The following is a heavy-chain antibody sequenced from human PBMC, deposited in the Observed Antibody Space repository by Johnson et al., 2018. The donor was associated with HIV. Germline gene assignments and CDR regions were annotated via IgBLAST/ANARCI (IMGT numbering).Heavy chain of an antibody. V-gene: IGHV3-9*01. CDR2: ISWNSGSI. J-gene: IGHJ3*02. CDR1: GFTFDDYA. Sequence: VQLVESGGGLVQPGRSLRLSCAASGFTFDDYAMHWVRQAPGKGLEWVSGISWNSGSIGYADSVKGRFTISRDNAKNSLYLQMNSLRAEDTALYYCARDLVGSPRAFDIWGQGTMVTISS. D-gene: IGHD2-8*02. CDR3: ARDLVGSPRAFDI.